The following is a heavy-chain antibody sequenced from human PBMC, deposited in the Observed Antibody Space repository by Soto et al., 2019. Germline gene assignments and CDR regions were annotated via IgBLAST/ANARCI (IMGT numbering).Heavy chain of an antibody. D-gene: IGHD3-3*01. CDR3: VKAAHYDFWSGYSYFDS. V-gene: IGHV3-9*01. CDR1: GFTFDDYA. Sequence: GGSLRLSCAASGFTFDDYAMHWVRQAPGKGLGWVSGISWSSGYIDYADSVKGRFTISRDNAKNSLYLQMNSLRAEDTALYYCVKAAHYDFWSGYSYFDSWGQGSLVTVSS. CDR2: ISWSSGYI. J-gene: IGHJ4*02.